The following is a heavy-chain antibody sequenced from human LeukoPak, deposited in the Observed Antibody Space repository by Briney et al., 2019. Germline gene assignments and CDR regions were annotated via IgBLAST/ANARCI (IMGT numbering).Heavy chain of an antibody. CDR2: ISWDSGSI. V-gene: IGHV3-9*01. CDR3: AKRGSGWYFDL. J-gene: IGHJ2*01. D-gene: IGHD3-10*01. CDR1: GFTFEDYA. Sequence: GGSLRLSCASSGFTFEDYAMHWVRQAPGKGLEWVSGISWDSGSIGYADSVKGRFIISRDNAKNSLYLQMNSLRAEDTALYYCAKRGSGWYFDLWGRGTLLTVSS.